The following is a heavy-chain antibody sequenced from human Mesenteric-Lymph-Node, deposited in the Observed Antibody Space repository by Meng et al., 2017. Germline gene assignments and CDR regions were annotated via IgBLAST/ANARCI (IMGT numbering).Heavy chain of an antibody. Sequence: GESLKISCAASGFTFSDYAMMWVRHIAGKGLEWVSAIRGRTGSTYYTDSVKGRFIISRDNSKNTLYLQMNGLRAEDTAIYFCARDPNGDYIGAFDFWGQGTMVTVS. CDR1: GFTFSDYA. V-gene: IGHV3-23*01. CDR2: IRGRTGST. D-gene: IGHD4-17*01. J-gene: IGHJ3*01. CDR3: ARDPNGDYIGAFDF.